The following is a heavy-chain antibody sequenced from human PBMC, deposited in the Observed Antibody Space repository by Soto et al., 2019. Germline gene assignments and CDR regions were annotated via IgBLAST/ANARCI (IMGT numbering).Heavy chain of an antibody. CDR2: IFYSGSS. CDR1: GGSIGTTSYY. V-gene: IGHV4-39*01. D-gene: IGHD2-2*01. CDR3: AKSKCSSSSCYYWGWFDP. J-gene: IGHJ5*02. Sequence: SETLSLTCSVSGGSIGTTSYYWGWSRQPPGKGLEWIGSIFYSGSSYYNPSLKSRVTISVDTSKNQFSLKLNSVTAADTAVYYCAKSKCSSSSCYYWGWFDPWGQGTLVTVSS.